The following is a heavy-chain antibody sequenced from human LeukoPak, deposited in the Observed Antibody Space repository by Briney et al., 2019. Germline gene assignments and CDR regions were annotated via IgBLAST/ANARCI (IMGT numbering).Heavy chain of an antibody. V-gene: IGHV1-2*02. CDR2: MNPNSGGT. D-gene: IGHD6-19*01. CDR1: GYTFTGYY. CDR3: ARDSTSGYSSGWLFDY. Sequence: ASVKVSCKASGYTFTGYYVHWVRQAPGQGLEWMGWMNPNSGGTNYAQKFQGRVTMTRDTSISTAYMELSRLRSDDTAVYYCARDSTSGYSSGWLFDYWGQGTLVTVSS. J-gene: IGHJ4*02.